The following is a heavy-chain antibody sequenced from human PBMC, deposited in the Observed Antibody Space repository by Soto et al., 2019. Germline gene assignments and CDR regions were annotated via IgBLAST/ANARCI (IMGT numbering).Heavy chain of an antibody. CDR2: ISSSGSTI. CDR1: GFTFSSYE. CDR3: ARDVANYGMDV. Sequence: TGGSLRLSCAASGFTFSSYEMNWVRQAPGKGLEWVSYISSSGSTIYYADSVKGRFTISRDNAKNSLYLQMNSLRAEDTAVYYCARDVANYGMDVWGQGTTVTVSS. D-gene: IGHD2-21*01. V-gene: IGHV3-48*03. J-gene: IGHJ6*02.